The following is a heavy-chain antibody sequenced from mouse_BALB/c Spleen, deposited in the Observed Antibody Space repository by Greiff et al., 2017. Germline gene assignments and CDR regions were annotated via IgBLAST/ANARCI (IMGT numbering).Heavy chain of an antibody. D-gene: IGHD1-2*01. CDR1: GYTFTSYY. Sequence: QVQLQQSGAELVKPGASVKLSCKASGYTFTSYYMYWVKQRPGQGLEWIGEINPSNGGTNFNEKFKSKATLTVDKSSSTAYMQLSSLTSEDSAVYYCTRLQRLPLCWYFDVWGAGTTVTVSS. J-gene: IGHJ1*01. CDR2: INPSNGGT. CDR3: TRLQRLPLCWYFDV. V-gene: IGHV1S81*02.